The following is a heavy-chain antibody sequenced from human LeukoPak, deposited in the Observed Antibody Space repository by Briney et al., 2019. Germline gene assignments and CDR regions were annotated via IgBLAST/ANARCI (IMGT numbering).Heavy chain of an antibody. J-gene: IGHJ4*02. D-gene: IGHD2-15*01. V-gene: IGHV4-61*02. CDR1: GGSISSGSYY. Sequence: SETLSLTCTVSGGSISSGSYYWRWSRQPAGKGREWIGRIYTSGSTNYNPSLKSRVTISVDTSKNQFSLKLSSVTAADTAVYYCARVSGGTRDYWGQGTLVTVSS. CDR2: IYTSGST. CDR3: ARVSGGTRDY.